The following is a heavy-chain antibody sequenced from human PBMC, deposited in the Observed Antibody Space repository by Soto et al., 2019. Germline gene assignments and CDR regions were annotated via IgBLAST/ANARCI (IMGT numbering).Heavy chain of an antibody. V-gene: IGHV5-10-1*01. D-gene: IGHD6-19*01. CDR3: ARSPTVAGIDAY. CDR2: IDPSDSYT. J-gene: IGHJ4*02. Sequence: HGDSLKISCKGSGYSFTSYWISWVRQMPGKGLEWMGRIDPSDSYTNYSPSFQGHVTISADKSISTAYLQWSSLKASDTAMYYCARSPTVAGIDAYWGQGTLVTVSS. CDR1: GYSFTSYW.